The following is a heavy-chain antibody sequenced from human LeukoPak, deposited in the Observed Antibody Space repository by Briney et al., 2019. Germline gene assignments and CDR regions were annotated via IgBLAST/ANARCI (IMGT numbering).Heavy chain of an antibody. CDR2: INPNSGGT. J-gene: IGHJ4*02. CDR3: AREGSSSSFFDY. CDR1: GYTFTGYY. D-gene: IGHD6-6*01. Sequence: ASVKVSCKASGYTFTGYYMHWVRQAPGQGLEWMGWINPNSGGTNYAQKFQGRVTMTRDTSISTAYMELGRLRSDDTAVYYCAREGSSSSFFDYWGQGTLVTVSS. V-gene: IGHV1-2*02.